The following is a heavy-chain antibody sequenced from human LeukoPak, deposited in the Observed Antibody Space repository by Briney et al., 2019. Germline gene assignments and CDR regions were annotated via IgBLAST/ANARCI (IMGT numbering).Heavy chain of an antibody. V-gene: IGHV1-2*06. D-gene: IGHD6-13*01. Sequence: GASVKVSCKASGYTFTGYSMHWVRQAPGQGLEWLGQINPNSGGTNYAQNFQGRVTMTRDTSVSTAYMELSRLRSDDTAVYYCARAAADYWGQGTLVTVSS. J-gene: IGHJ4*02. CDR3: ARAAADY. CDR1: GYTFTGYS. CDR2: INPNSGGT.